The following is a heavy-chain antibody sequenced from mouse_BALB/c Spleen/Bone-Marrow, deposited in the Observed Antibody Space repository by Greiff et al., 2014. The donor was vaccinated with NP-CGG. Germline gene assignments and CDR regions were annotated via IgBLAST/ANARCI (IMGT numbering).Heavy chain of an antibody. Sequence: EVQVVESGGGLVQPGGSLKLSCAASGFTFSGYGMSWVRQTPDKGLELVATISGSGPSTYYPDSVKGRFTISRDNARNTLYLQMSSLKSEDTAMYYCARGRDWFDYWGQGTTLTVSS. D-gene: IGHD3-3*01. V-gene: IGHV5-6-3*01. CDR3: ARGRDWFDY. CDR1: GFTFSGYG. CDR2: ISGSGPST. J-gene: IGHJ2*01.